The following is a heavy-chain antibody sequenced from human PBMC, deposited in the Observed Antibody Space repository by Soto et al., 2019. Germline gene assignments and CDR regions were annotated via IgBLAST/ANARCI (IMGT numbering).Heavy chain of an antibody. Sequence: SETLSLTCTVSGGSISSGDSYWSWIRQFPGKGLEWTGYTYHSGSPYYNPSLKSRVTISVDTSKNQFSLKLNSVTAADTAVYYCAREGAASYSYYYGTDVWGQGTTVTVSS. CDR1: GGSISSGDSY. CDR2: TYHSGSP. CDR3: AREGAASYSYYYGTDV. D-gene: IGHD3-16*01. J-gene: IGHJ6*02. V-gene: IGHV4-30-4*01.